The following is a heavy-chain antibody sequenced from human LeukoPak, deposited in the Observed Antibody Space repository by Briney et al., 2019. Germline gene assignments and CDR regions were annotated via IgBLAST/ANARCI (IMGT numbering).Heavy chain of an antibody. J-gene: IGHJ4*02. D-gene: IGHD2-2*01. CDR2: ISGSDGST. Sequence: GGSLRLSCAASGFTFDDYAMSWVRQVPGKGLEWVSAISGSDGSTYYADSVKGRFTISRDDSQNTLYLQMNSLSAEDTAVYYCAKVETSGGANCYALDYWGQGTLVTVSS. CDR3: AKVETSGGANCYALDY. V-gene: IGHV3-23*01. CDR1: GFTFDDYA.